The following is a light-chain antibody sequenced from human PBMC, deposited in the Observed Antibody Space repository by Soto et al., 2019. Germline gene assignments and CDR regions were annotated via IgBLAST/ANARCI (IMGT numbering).Light chain of an antibody. CDR1: SSNIGSNT. V-gene: IGLV1-44*01. J-gene: IGLJ7*01. CDR2: SNN. CDR3: AAWDDSLNGHAV. Sequence: QSALTQPPSAPGTPGQRVTISCSGSSSNIGSNTVNWYQQLPGTAPKLLIYSNNQRPSGVPDRFSGSQSGTSASLAISGLQSEDEADYYCAAWDDSLNGHAVFGGGTQLTVL.